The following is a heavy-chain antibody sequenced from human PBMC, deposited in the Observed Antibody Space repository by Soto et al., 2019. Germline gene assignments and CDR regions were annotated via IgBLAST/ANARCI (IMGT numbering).Heavy chain of an antibody. CDR3: ARGGDSSTWSNLLDRSGLDV. CDR1: GGTFSSYA. CDR2: IVPLFRTT. Sequence: SVKVSCKTSGGTFSSYAISWVRQAPGQGLEWMGGIVPLFRTTNYAQKFQDRVTITADTSTYTVYMELRGLRSGDTAVYYCARGGDSSTWSNLLDRSGLDVWGQGTTVTVAS. V-gene: IGHV1-69*06. D-gene: IGHD6-13*01. J-gene: IGHJ6*02.